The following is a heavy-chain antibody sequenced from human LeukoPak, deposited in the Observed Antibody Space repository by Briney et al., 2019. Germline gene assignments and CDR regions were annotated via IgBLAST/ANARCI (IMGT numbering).Heavy chain of an antibody. J-gene: IGHJ4*02. Sequence: GGSLRLSCAASGFTFSSYGMHWVRQAPGKGLEWVAVISYDGSNKYYADSVKGRFTISRDNSKNTLYLQMNSLRAEDTAVYYCAKDFMRGGAGYYFDYWGQGTLVTVSS. CDR1: GFTFSSYG. CDR2: ISYDGSNK. CDR3: AKDFMRGGAGYYFDY. V-gene: IGHV3-30*18. D-gene: IGHD3-10*01.